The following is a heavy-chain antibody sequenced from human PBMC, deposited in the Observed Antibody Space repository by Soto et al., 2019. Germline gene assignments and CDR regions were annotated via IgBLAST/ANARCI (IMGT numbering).Heavy chain of an antibody. CDR3: AKLNVAARLPYYYYGMDV. J-gene: IGHJ6*02. V-gene: IGHV3-23*01. D-gene: IGHD6-6*01. CDR1: GSTFSSYA. Sequence: GGSLRLSSAPSGSTFSSYAMSWYRQAPGKGLEWVTAISGSGGSTYYADSVKGRFTISRDNSKNTLYLQMNSLRAEDTAVYYCAKLNVAARLPYYYYGMDVWGQGTTVTVSS. CDR2: ISGSGGST.